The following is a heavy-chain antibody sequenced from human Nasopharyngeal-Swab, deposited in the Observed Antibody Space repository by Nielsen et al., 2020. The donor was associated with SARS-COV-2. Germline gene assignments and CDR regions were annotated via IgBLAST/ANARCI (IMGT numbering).Heavy chain of an antibody. CDR3: AREERTPMIVVVIAYAFDI. CDR2: ISSSGSTI. J-gene: IGHJ3*02. V-gene: IGHV3-48*03. CDR1: GFTFSSYE. D-gene: IGHD3-22*01. Sequence: GESLKISCAASGFTFSSYEMNWVRQAPGKGLEWVSYISSSGSTIYYADSVKGRFTISRDNAKNSLYLQMNSLRAEETAVYYCAREERTPMIVVVIAYAFDIWGQGTMVTVSS.